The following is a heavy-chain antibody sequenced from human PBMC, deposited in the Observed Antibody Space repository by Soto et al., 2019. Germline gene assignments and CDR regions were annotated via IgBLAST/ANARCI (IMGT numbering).Heavy chain of an antibody. CDR1: GGSISSGGYY. V-gene: IGHV4-31*03. J-gene: IGHJ6*02. CDR3: AASCVACGGFNYYGMDV. D-gene: IGHD2-21*01. CDR2: IYYSGTT. Sequence: QVQLQESGPGLVKPSQTLSLTCTVSGGSISSGGYYWYWIRQHPGKGLEWIGYIYYSGTTYYNPSLKRRVTISVDTSKNQFSLKLSSATAADTAVYYCAASCVACGGFNYYGMDVWGQGTTVTVSS.